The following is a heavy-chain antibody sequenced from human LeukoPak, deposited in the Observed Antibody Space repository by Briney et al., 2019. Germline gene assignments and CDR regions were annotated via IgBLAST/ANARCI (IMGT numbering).Heavy chain of an antibody. V-gene: IGHV3-48*04. CDR2: ISTSSSTI. D-gene: IGHD4-17*01. Sequence: GGSLRLSCAASGFTFSSYSMNWVRQAPGKGLEWVSHISTSSSTIYYADSVKGRFTISRDNAKNSLYLQMNSVRAEDTAVYYCARRHGDYFLDYWGQGTLVTVSS. J-gene: IGHJ4*02. CDR1: GFTFSSYS. CDR3: ARRHGDYFLDY.